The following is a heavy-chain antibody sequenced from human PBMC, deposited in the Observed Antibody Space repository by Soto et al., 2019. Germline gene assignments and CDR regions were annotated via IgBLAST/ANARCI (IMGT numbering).Heavy chain of an antibody. CDR2: IYHSGGT. CDR3: ARERGAGTYQGFDF. D-gene: IGHD1-26*01. CDR1: GGSISSNNW. J-gene: IGHJ4*02. Sequence: QVQLQESGPGLVKPSGTLSLTCAVSGGSISSNNWWHWVRQPPGKGLEWIGEIYHSGGTNYSPSLKSRVTMSVDKSKTQFSLSLSSMPAADTAVYYCARERGAGTYQGFDFWGQGTLVTVSS. V-gene: IGHV4-4*02.